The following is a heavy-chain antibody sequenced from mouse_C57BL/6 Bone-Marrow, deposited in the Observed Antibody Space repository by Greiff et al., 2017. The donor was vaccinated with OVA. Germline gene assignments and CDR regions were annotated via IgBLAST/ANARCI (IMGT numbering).Heavy chain of an antibody. CDR1: GYTFTSYW. CDR2: IYPGSGST. CDR3: ARWGNYYDDDRFDY. Sequence: QVQLQQPGAELVKPGASVKMSCKASGYTFTSYWITWVKQRPGQGLEWIGDIYPGSGSTNYNEKFKSKATLTVDTSSSTAYMQLSSLTSEDSAVYYCARWGNYYDDDRFDYWGQGTLVTVSA. J-gene: IGHJ3*01. V-gene: IGHV1-55*01. D-gene: IGHD2-4*01.